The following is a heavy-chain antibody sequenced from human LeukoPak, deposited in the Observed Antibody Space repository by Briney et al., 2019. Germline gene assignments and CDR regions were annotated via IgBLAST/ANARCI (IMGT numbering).Heavy chain of an antibody. J-gene: IGHJ5*02. V-gene: IGHV1-46*01. CDR1: GYTFTSYY. CDR2: INPSGGST. CDR3: ARDHSGYSGYVLHYNWFDP. Sequence: ASVKVSCKASGYTFTSYYMHWVRQAPGQGLEWMGIINPSGGSTSYAQKFQGRVTMTRDTSTSTVYMELSSLRSEDTAVYYCARDHSGYSGYVLHYNWFDPWGQGPWSPSPQ. D-gene: IGHD5-12*01.